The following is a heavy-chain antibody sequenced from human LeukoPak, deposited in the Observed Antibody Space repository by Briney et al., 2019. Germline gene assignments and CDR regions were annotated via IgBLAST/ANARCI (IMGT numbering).Heavy chain of an antibody. CDR2: FDPEDGET. CDR1: GYTLTELS. V-gene: IGHV1-24*01. Sequence: ASVKVSCKVSGYTLTELSMHWVRQAPGKGLEWMGGFDPEDGETIYAQKFQGRVTMTEDTSTDTAYMELSSLRSEDTAVYYCATYYPTFSSIAARQHFDYWGQGTLVTVSS. CDR3: ATYYPTFSSIAARQHFDY. D-gene: IGHD6-6*01. J-gene: IGHJ4*02.